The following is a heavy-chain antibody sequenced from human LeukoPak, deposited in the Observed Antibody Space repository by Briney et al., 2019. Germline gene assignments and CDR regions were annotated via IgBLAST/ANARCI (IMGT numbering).Heavy chain of an antibody. CDR2: IETDGGEK. CDR1: GFAFSGYW. J-gene: IGHJ4*02. CDR3: ARDIPSGFYTPDY. D-gene: IGHD5-12*01. Sequence: SGGSLRLSCVASGFAFSGYWMSWVRQAPGMGLEWVANIETDGGEKNYVDSVKGRFTISRDNARNSLYLQMSSLRVEDTAVYYCARDIPSGFYTPDYWGRGTLVTVSS. V-gene: IGHV3-7*01.